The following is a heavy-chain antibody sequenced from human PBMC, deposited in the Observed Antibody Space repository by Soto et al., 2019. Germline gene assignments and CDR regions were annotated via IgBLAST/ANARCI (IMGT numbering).Heavy chain of an antibody. J-gene: IGHJ4*02. D-gene: IGHD3-22*01. V-gene: IGHV4-59*01. CDR3: ARDREYYDSSGLYFDY. Sequence: PSETLSLTCSVSGGSISDYYWSWIRQPPGKGLEWIGYTYYGWNTNYNPSLKSRVTISVDTSKNQFSLKLISVTAADTAVYYCARDREYYDSSGLYFDYWGPGTMVTVYS. CDR2: TYYGWNT. CDR1: GGSISDYY.